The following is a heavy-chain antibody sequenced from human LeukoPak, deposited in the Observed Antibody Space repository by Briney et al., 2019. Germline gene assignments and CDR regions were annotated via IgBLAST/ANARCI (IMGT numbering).Heavy chain of an antibody. Sequence: SETLSLTCTVSGGSISSGSYYWSWIRQPAGKGLEWIGRIYTSGSTNYNPSLKSRVTMSVDTSKNQFSLKLSSVTAADTAVYYCASLRTTTLYYDFWSGYYGYFDYWGQGTLVTVSS. CDR2: IYTSGST. CDR3: ASLRTTTLYYDFWSGYYGYFDY. CDR1: GGSISSGSYY. V-gene: IGHV4-61*02. D-gene: IGHD3-3*01. J-gene: IGHJ4*02.